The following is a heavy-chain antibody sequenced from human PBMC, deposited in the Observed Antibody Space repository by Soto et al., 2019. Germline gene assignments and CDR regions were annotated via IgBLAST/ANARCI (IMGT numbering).Heavy chain of an antibody. CDR2: IDPSDSYT. J-gene: IGHJ6*02. CDR3: ARLSYDILTGYYPYYYGMDV. CDR1: GYSFTSYW. V-gene: IGHV5-10-1*01. Sequence: VESLKISCKGSGYSFTSYWISWVRQMPGKGLEWMGRIDPSDSYTNYSPSFQGHVTISADKSISTAYLQWSSLKASDTAMYYCARLSYDILTGYYPYYYGMDVWGQGTTVTVS. D-gene: IGHD3-9*01.